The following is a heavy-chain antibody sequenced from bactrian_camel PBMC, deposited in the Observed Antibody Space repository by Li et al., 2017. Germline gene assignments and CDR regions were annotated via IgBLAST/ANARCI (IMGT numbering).Heavy chain of an antibody. CDR1: QNMLNNYC. CDR2: IPIVGPA. V-gene: IGHV3S53*01. D-gene: IGHD6*01. J-gene: IGHJ6*01. CDR3: AAVRYGGSWYPLCRARSADFGY. Sequence: HVQLVESGGGSVQPGGSLRLSCAAPQNMLNNYCMAWFRQAPGKSREGVAWIPIVGPASYADSVKGRFTISRDNTKNTLYLQLDSLRAEDTAMYYCAAVRYGGSWYPLCRARSADFGYWGQGTQVTVS.